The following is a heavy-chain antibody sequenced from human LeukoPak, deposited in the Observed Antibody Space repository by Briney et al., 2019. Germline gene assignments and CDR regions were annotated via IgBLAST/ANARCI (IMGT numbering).Heavy chain of an antibody. V-gene: IGHV3-48*03. D-gene: IGHD6-13*01. J-gene: IGHJ4*02. CDR1: GFTFSSYE. CDR2: ISSSGSTI. Sequence: PGGSLRLSCAASGFTFSSYEMNWVRQAPGKGPEWVSYISSSGSTIYYADSVKGRFTISRDNAKNSLYLQMNSLRAEDTAVYYCARDVDSSSWYEPDYWGQGTLVTVSS. CDR3: ARDVDSSSWYEPDY.